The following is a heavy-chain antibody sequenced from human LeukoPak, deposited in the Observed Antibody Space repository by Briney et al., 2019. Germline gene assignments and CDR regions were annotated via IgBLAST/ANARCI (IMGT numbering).Heavy chain of an antibody. CDR1: GFSFSSHW. V-gene: IGHV3-33*08. Sequence: GGSLRLSCTASGFSFSSHWMHWVRQAPGKGLEWVAVIWYDGSNKYYADSVKGRFTISRDNSKNTLYLQMNSLRAEDTAVYYCAREILYGDYGYFDYWGQGTLVTVSS. J-gene: IGHJ4*02. CDR2: IWYDGSNK. D-gene: IGHD4-17*01. CDR3: AREILYGDYGYFDY.